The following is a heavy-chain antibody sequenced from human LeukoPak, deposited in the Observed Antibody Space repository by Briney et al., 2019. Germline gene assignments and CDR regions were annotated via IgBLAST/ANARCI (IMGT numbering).Heavy chain of an antibody. CDR3: AKDGRYYESSGRFHY. D-gene: IGHD3-22*01. V-gene: IGHV3-23*01. Sequence: GGSLRLSCAASGFTFNNYAMTWVRQAPGKGLEWVSTINGSGGSTYYADSVKGRFTISRDNAENTLYLQMDSLRPEDTALYYCAKDGRYYESSGRFHYWGQGTLVTVSS. J-gene: IGHJ4*02. CDR2: INGSGGST. CDR1: GFTFNNYA.